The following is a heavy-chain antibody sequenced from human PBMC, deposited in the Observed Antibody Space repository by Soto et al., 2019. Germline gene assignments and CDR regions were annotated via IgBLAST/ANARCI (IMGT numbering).Heavy chain of an antibody. V-gene: IGHV3-48*01. CDR1: GYSSFSYYS. Sequence: LRLSCAASGYSSFSYYSMNWVRQAPGKGLEWVSFISGRGSPIYYADSVRGRFTISRDNAKNSLSLEMNNLRVEDTAVYYCARVRGHSYGYVDYWGQGTLVTVSS. CDR3: ARVRGHSYGYVDY. D-gene: IGHD5-18*01. CDR2: ISGRGSPI. J-gene: IGHJ4*02.